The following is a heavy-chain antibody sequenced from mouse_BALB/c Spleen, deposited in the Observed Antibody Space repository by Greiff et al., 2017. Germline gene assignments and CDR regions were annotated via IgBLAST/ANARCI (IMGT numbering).Heavy chain of an antibody. CDR2: ISTYYGDA. J-gene: IGHJ4*01. CDR3: TREGGYGYAMDY. Sequence: QVQLQQSGAELVRPGVSVKISCKGSGYTFTDYAMHWVKQSHAKSLEWIGVISTYYGDASYNQKFKGKATMTVDKSSSTAYMQLSSLTSEDSAVYYCTREGGYGYAMDYWGQGTSVTVSS. CDR1: GYTFTDYA. D-gene: IGHD2-2*01. V-gene: IGHV1S137*01.